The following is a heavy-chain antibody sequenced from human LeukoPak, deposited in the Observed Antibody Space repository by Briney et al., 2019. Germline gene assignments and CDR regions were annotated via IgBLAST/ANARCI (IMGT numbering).Heavy chain of an antibody. CDR2: IYTSGST. CDR1: GGSISSGSYY. J-gene: IGHJ5*02. CDR3: ARGWFGEVYNWFDP. V-gene: IGHV4-61*02. D-gene: IGHD3-10*01. Sequence: SETLSLTCTVSGGSISSGSYYWSWIRQPAGKGLEWIGRIYTSGSTNYNPSLKSRVTMSVDTSKNQFSLKLSSVTAADTAVYYCARGWFGEVYNWFDPWGQGTLVTVSS.